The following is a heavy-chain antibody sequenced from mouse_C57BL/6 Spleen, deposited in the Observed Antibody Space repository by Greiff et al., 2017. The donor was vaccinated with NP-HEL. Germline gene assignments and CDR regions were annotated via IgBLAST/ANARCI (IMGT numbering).Heavy chain of an antibody. D-gene: IGHD2-5*01. CDR2: IDPSDSET. Sequence: VKLQQPGAELVRPGSSVKLSCKASGYTFTSYWMHWVKQRPIQGLEWIGNIDPSDSETHYNQKFKDKATLTVDKSSSTAYMQLSSLTSEDSAVYYCARGDYSNPFAYWGQGTLVTVSA. CDR1: GYTFTSYW. J-gene: IGHJ3*01. V-gene: IGHV1-52*01. CDR3: ARGDYSNPFAY.